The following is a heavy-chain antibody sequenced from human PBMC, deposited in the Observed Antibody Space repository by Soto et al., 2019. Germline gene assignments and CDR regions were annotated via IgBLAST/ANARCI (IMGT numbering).Heavy chain of an antibody. CDR1: GFTVSTYG. Sequence: QVQLVESGGGVVQPGRSLRLSCAVSGFTVSTYGMQWVRQAPGKGLEWVAVISRDGGTKYYADSVKGRFTISRDNSRNTLFLEMNSLRGDDMAVYYCTGEVASGHWGQGTLVTVSS. D-gene: IGHD2-8*02. CDR3: TGEVASGH. V-gene: IGHV3-30*03. CDR2: ISRDGGTK. J-gene: IGHJ4*02.